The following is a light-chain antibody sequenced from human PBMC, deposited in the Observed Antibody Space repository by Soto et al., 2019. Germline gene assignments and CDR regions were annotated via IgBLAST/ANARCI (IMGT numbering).Light chain of an antibody. CDR2: KAS. Sequence: DIQMTHSPSTLSGSVGYRVTITCRASQTISSWLAWYQQKPVKAPKLLIYKASTLKSGVPSRFSGSGSGTEFTLTISSLQPDDFATYYCQHYNSYSEAFGQGTKVDIK. CDR1: QTISSW. V-gene: IGKV1-5*03. J-gene: IGKJ1*01. CDR3: QHYNSYSEA.